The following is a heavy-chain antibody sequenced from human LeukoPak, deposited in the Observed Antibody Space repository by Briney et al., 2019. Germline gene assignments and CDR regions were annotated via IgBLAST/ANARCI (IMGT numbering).Heavy chain of an antibody. CDR1: GDSISSGDYS. CDR2: TYPSGTT. J-gene: IGHJ3*02. Sequence: SETLSLTCAVSGDSISSGDYSWNWIRQPPGKGLEWIGYTYPSGTTYYNLSLKSRVTISVDRSNNQFSLKLTSVTAADTAVYYCARALTTVTTFALDIWGQGTVVTVSS. CDR3: ARALTTVTTFALDI. V-gene: IGHV4-30-2*01. D-gene: IGHD4-17*01.